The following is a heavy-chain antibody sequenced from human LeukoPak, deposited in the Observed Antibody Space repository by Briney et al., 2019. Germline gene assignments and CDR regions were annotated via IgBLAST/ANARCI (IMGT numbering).Heavy chain of an antibody. Sequence: PGGSLRLSCAASGFTFSSHWMHWVRQVPGKGLVWVARINHGGSSITYAYSVKGRFTISIDHTKNTQDLQEDSLRAGVTGGYYCARSNQADDYWGQGTLATVSS. CDR3: ARSNQADDY. J-gene: IGHJ4*02. CDR1: GFTFSSHW. CDR2: INHGGSSI. D-gene: IGHD1-14*01. V-gene: IGHV3-74*01.